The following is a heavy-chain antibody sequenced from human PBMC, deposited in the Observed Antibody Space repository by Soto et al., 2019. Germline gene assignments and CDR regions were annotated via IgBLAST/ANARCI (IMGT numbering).Heavy chain of an antibody. J-gene: IGHJ4*02. V-gene: IGHV3-23*01. D-gene: IGHD3-22*01. Sequence: EVQLLDSGGRLVQPGGSLRLSCAASGFSFSIYAMNWVRQAPGKGLEWVSGISGGGGSTYYADSVKGRFTISRDNSKSTLYLQMNSLRVEDTAVYYCAKDPTSYDSSAQFDSWGQGTLVTVSS. CDR2: ISGGGGST. CDR1: GFSFSIYA. CDR3: AKDPTSYDSSAQFDS.